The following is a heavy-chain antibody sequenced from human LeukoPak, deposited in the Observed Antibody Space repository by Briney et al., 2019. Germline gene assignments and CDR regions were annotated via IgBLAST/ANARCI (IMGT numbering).Heavy chain of an antibody. D-gene: IGHD5-24*01. Sequence: PSETLSLTCTVSGGSISSYYWSWIRQPPGKGLEWIGYIYYSGSTNYNPSLKSRVTISVDTSKNQFSLKLSSVTAADTAVYYCARLGVEMATTHRNYYYGMDVWGQGTTVTVSS. V-gene: IGHV4-59*01. CDR1: GGSISSYY. CDR3: ARLGVEMATTHRNYYYGMDV. CDR2: IYYSGST. J-gene: IGHJ6*02.